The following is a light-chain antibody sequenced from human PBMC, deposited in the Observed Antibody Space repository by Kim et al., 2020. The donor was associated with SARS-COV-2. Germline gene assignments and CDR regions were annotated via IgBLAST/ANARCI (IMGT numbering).Light chain of an antibody. J-gene: IGKJ3*01. CDR1: QSISSW. V-gene: IGKV1-5*03. CDR3: QHYNSYSLVT. Sequence: DIQMTQSPSTLSASVGDRVTITCRASQSISSWLAWYQQKPGKAPNLLIYKASSLESGVPSRFSGSGSGTEFTLTISSLQPDAFATYYFQHYNSYSLVTFVPGTKVDIK. CDR2: KAS.